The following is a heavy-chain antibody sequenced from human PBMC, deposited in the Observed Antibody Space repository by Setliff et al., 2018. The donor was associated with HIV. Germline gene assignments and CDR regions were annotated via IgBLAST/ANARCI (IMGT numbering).Heavy chain of an antibody. CDR1: GNTFSSYG. CDR3: ARDNVDSDSRTYLHH. Sequence: ASVKVSCKASGNTFSSYGITWVRQAPGQGLEWMGGITPMFGTGFYAQKFQGRVTITTDKSTSTAYMELSSLTSDDAAVYFCARDNVDSDSRTYLHHWGQGTLVTVSS. V-gene: IGHV1-69*05. D-gene: IGHD3-22*01. CDR2: ITPMFGTG. J-gene: IGHJ5*02.